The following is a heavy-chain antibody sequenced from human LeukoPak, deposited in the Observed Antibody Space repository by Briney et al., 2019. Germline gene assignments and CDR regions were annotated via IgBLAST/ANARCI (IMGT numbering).Heavy chain of an antibody. D-gene: IGHD3-22*01. CDR3: AKGEGYYDSSGYYHY. V-gene: IGHV3-23*01. Sequence: GGFLRLSCAASGFTFSSYAMSWVRQAPGKGLEWVSAISGSGGSTYYADSVKGRFTISRDNSKNTLYLQMNSLRAEDTAVYYCAKGEGYYDSSGYYHYWGQGTLVTVSS. CDR1: GFTFSSYA. J-gene: IGHJ4*02. CDR2: ISGSGGST.